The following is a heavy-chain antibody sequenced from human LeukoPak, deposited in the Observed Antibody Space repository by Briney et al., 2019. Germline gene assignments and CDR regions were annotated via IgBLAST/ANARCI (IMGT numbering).Heavy chain of an antibody. J-gene: IGHJ4*02. Sequence: GGSLRLSCAASGFTVSNNYMSWVRQAPGKGLEWVSAITGSADRTHYADSVKGRFTISRDNSKNIVYLQMNSLRAKDTAVYFCARPQVVVLNPFDYWGQGTLVTVSS. CDR3: ARPQVVVLNPFDY. D-gene: IGHD3-10*01. CDR2: ITGSADRT. CDR1: GFTVSNNY. V-gene: IGHV3-23*01.